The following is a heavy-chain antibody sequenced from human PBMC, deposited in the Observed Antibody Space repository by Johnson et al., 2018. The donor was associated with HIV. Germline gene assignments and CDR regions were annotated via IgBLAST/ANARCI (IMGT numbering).Heavy chain of an antibody. D-gene: IGHD2-2*01. CDR1: GFTFSSYD. Sequence: VQLVESGGGVVQPGRSLRLSCAASGFTFSSYDMHWVRQATGKGLEWVSAIGTAGDTYYPGSVKGRFTISRENAKNSLYLQMNSLRAGDTAVYYCAKPVVPAGDDLDMYEFAFYIWGQGTMVTVS. CDR2: IGTAGDT. CDR3: AKPVVPAGDDLDMYEFAFYI. J-gene: IGHJ3*02. V-gene: IGHV3-13*01.